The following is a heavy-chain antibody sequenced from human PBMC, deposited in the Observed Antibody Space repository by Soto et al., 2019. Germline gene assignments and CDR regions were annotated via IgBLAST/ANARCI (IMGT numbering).Heavy chain of an antibody. V-gene: IGHV3-30-3*01. CDR3: ARELPSYYYDSSGYDY. CDR2: ISYDGSNK. Sequence: QVQLVESGGGVVQPGRSLRLSCAASGFTFSSYAMHWVRQAPGKGLEWVAVISYDGSNKYYADSVKGRFTISRDNSKNTLYLQMNSLRAEDTAVYYCARELPSYYYDSSGYDYWGQGTLVTVSS. CDR1: GFTFSSYA. J-gene: IGHJ4*02. D-gene: IGHD3-22*01.